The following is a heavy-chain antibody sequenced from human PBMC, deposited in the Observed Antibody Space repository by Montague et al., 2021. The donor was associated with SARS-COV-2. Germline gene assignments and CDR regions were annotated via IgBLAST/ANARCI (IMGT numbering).Heavy chain of an antibody. Sequence: SETLSLTCTVSGGSISSYYWSWVRQPPGKGLEWIGYIYYSGSTNYNPSLKSRVTILADMSKNQFSLKLGSMTAADTAVYYCARGMGGSYLYYFDYWGQGTLVTVSS. CDR3: ARGMGGSYLYYFDY. CDR2: IYYSGST. CDR1: GGSISSYY. J-gene: IGHJ4*02. D-gene: IGHD1-26*01. V-gene: IGHV4-59*01.